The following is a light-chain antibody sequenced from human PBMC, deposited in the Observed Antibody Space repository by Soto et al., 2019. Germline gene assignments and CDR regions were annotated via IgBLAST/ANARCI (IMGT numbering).Light chain of an antibody. CDR2: DAS. CDR3: QQRSNWRIT. Sequence: EIVLTQSPATLSLSPGERATLSCRASRSVSSYLAWYQQKPGQAPRLLIYDASNRATGIPARFSGSGSGTDFTLTISGLEPEDFAVYYCQQRSNWRITFGQGTRLEIK. V-gene: IGKV3-11*01. J-gene: IGKJ5*01. CDR1: RSVSSY.